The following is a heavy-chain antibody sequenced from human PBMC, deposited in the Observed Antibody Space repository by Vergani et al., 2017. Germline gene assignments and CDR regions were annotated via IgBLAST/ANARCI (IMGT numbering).Heavy chain of an antibody. CDR1: GFTFSSYG. CDR2: ISYDGSNK. V-gene: IGHV3-30*18. Sequence: QVQLVESGGGVVQPGRSLRLSCAASGFTFSSYGMHWVRQAPGKGLEWVAVISYDGSNKYYADSVKGRFTISRDNSKNTLYLQMNSLRAEDTAVYYCAKDRVKELRLWGVYYYYYMDVWGKGTTVTVSS. CDR3: AKDRVKELRLWGVYYYYYMDV. J-gene: IGHJ6*03. D-gene: IGHD5-12*01.